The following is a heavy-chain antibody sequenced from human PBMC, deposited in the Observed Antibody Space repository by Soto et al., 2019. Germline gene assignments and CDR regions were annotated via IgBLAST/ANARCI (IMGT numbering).Heavy chain of an antibody. CDR1: GYTFTSYD. CDR3: ARGGRITIFGVVRSYNWFDP. J-gene: IGHJ5*02. CDR2: MNPNSGNT. D-gene: IGHD3-3*01. Sequence: ASVKVSCKASGYTFTSYDINWVRQATGQGLEWMGWMNPNSGNTGYAQKFQGRVTMTRNTSIRTAYMELSSLRSEDTAVYYCARGGRITIFGVVRSYNWFDPWGQGTLVTVSS. V-gene: IGHV1-8*01.